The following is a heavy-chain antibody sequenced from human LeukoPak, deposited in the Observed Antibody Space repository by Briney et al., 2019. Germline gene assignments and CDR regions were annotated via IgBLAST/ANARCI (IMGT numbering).Heavy chain of an antibody. CDR2: ISHSGST. Sequence: PSETLSLTCAVYGGSFSGYYWSWIRQPPGKGLEWIGEISHSGSTYYNPSLKSRVTISLDTSKNQFSLKLTSVTAADTAVYYCARGVSDQNWGQGTLVTVSS. V-gene: IGHV4-34*01. J-gene: IGHJ4*02. CDR3: ARGVSDQN. CDR1: GGSFSGYY.